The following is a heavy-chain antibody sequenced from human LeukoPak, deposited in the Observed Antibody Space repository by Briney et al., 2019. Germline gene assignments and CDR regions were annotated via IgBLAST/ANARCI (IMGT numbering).Heavy chain of an antibody. D-gene: IGHD3-22*01. CDR3: ARSPGGTTMIPATADPVDY. Sequence: GGSLRLSCAASGFTFSSFWMHWVRQAPGEGLVWVSRINRGGTSTSYADSVKGRFTISRDNAKNTLYLQMNSLSAEDTAVYYCARSPGGTTMIPATADPVDYWGQGALVTVSS. CDR2: INRGGTST. V-gene: IGHV3-74*01. CDR1: GFTFSSFW. J-gene: IGHJ4*02.